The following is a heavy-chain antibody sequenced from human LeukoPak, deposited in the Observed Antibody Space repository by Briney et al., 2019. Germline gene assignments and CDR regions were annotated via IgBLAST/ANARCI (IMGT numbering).Heavy chain of an antibody. CDR1: GYTFTSYG. Sequence: VASVKVSCKASGYTFTSYGISWVRQAPGQGLEWMGWISAYNGNTNYAQKLQGRVTMTTDTSTSTAYMELRGLRSDDTAVYYCARERGSYYSYYYYGMDVWGQGTTVTVSS. J-gene: IGHJ6*02. D-gene: IGHD1-26*01. CDR3: ARERGSYYSYYYYGMDV. CDR2: ISAYNGNT. V-gene: IGHV1-18*01.